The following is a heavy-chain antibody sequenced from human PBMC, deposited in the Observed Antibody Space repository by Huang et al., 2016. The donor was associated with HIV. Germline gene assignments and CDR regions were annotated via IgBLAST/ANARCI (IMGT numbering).Heavy chain of an antibody. D-gene: IGHD2-15*01. J-gene: IGHJ4*02. Sequence: LVKPSETLSLTCTVSGASISSDRHYWSWIRQPPGKGLEWIGSILYSGRTNYNPSLESRGTISVDTSKNQFALRLTSVIAADTAVYYCVRGKCSGGSCYVFDYWGQGTLVPVSS. CDR1: GASISSDRHY. CDR3: VRGKCSGGSCYVFDY. V-gene: IGHV4-61*01. CDR2: ILYSGRT.